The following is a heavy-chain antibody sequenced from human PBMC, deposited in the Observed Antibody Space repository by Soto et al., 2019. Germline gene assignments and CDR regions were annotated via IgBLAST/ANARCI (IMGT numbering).Heavy chain of an antibody. CDR2: ISSSSSYI. CDR3: ARSEWSGYYLWDY. J-gene: IGHJ4*02. V-gene: IGHV3-21*01. CDR1: GFTFSSYS. D-gene: IGHD3-3*01. Sequence: GGSLRLSCAASGFTFSSYSMNWVRQAPGKGLEWVSSISSSSSYIYYADSVKGRFTISMDNAKNSLYLQMNSLRAEDTAVYYCARSEWSGYYLWDYWGQGTLVTVSS.